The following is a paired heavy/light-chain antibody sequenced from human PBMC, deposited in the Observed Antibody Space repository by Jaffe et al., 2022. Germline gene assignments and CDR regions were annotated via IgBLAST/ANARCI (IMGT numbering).Heavy chain of an antibody. V-gene: IGHV3-30*19. D-gene: IGHD6-19*01. J-gene: IGHJ4*02. CDR1: GFAFKSYG. Sequence: QVQLVESGGGAVHPGKSLTLSCVGSGFAFKSYGIHWVRQTPGKGLEWVALLSYDGTDEYYADSVKGRFTISRDNSINTVFLQMDTLRPDDSGIYFCAKESGMVAGQLLYWGQGTLVTVTS. CDR3: AKESGMVAGQLLY. CDR2: LSYDGTDE.
Light chain of an antibody. V-gene: IGLV1-47*01. CDR1: SPNIGSNY. Sequence: QSVLTQPPSASGTPGQKVTISCSGSSPNIGSNYVYWYQVLPGTAPKLLIHTNKERPSGVPDRFSASASGASASLAISGLRSEDEADYFCAAWDESLNAYVFGTGTEVTVL. CDR3: AAWDESLNAYV. CDR2: TNK. J-gene: IGLJ1*01.